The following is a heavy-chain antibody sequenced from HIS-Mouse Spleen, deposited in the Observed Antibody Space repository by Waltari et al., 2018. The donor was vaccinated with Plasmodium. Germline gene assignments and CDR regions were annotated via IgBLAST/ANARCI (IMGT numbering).Heavy chain of an antibody. CDR3: ATKGGSSSDY. CDR1: GSTLTGYD. V-gene: IGHV1-2*02. Sequence: VQLVQYGAEVTKPGASVQVSCTASGSTLTGYDMHWVRQAPGQGLGWKGWINPNSGGTNYAQKFQGRVTMTRDTSISTAYMELSRLRSDDTAVYYCATKGGSSSDYWGQGTLVTVSS. D-gene: IGHD6-6*01. J-gene: IGHJ4*02. CDR2: INPNSGGT.